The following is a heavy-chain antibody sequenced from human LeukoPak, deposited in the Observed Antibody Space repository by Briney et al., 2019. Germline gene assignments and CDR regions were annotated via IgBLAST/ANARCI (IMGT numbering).Heavy chain of an antibody. Sequence: GGSLRLSCAASGFTFSSYAMRWVRQAPGKGLEWVSGISSSGDSTYYGDSVKGRFTISRDNSKNTLYLQMNSPRAEDTAVYYCAKGTGTVGYWGQGTLVTVSS. D-gene: IGHD1/OR15-1a*01. V-gene: IGHV3-23*01. CDR2: ISSSGDST. CDR1: GFTFSSYA. J-gene: IGHJ4*02. CDR3: AKGTGTVGY.